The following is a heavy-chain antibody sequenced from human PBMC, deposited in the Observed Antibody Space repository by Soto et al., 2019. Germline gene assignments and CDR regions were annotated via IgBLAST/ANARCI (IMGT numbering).Heavy chain of an antibody. V-gene: IGHV4-31*03. CDR1: GGSISSGGYY. CDR3: ARVDRSGRFGELLGFYFDY. J-gene: IGHJ4*02. Sequence: ASETLSLTCTVSGGSISSGGYYWSWIRQHPGKGLEWIGYIYYSGSTYYNPSLKSRVTISVDTSKNQFSLELSSVTAADTAVYYCARVDRSGRFGELLGFYFDYWGQGTLVTVSS. CDR2: IYYSGST. D-gene: IGHD3-10*01.